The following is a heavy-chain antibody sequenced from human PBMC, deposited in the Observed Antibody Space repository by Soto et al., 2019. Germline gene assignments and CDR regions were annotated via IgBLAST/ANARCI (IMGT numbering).Heavy chain of an antibody. J-gene: IGHJ5*02. CDR3: ARDRHAGFPHYFAP. CDR1: GGSITSYH. CDR2: ASYTGNT. Sequence: PSETLSLTCIVSGGSITSYHWSWIRQFPGKGLEWIAYASYTGNTNYNPSLQSRVTISIDTSKNHLSFKRTYMPAADTAFNYCARDRHAGFPHYFAPGGRGPLVT. D-gene: IGHD1-26*01. V-gene: IGHV4-59*01.